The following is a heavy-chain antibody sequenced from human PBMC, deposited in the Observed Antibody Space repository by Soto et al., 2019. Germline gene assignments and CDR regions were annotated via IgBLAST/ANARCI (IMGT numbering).Heavy chain of an antibody. J-gene: IGHJ4*02. CDR2: IYHSGRS. V-gene: IGHV4-30-4*02. D-gene: IGHD1-20*01. Sequence: PSDPLSPTSNFSGSPIRTGAYNRSWKRQHPGKGLEWFGLIYHSGRSYYNPSLKSRVGILVDTSKNQFSLILNSVTAADTAVYYCARWVEVSLDYFDSWGQG. CDR1: GSPIRTGAYN. CDR3: ARWVEVSLDYFDS.